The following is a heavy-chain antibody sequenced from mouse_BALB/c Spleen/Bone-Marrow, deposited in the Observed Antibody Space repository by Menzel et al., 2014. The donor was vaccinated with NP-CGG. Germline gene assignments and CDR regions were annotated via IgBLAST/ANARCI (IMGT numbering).Heavy chain of an antibody. D-gene: IGHD1-1*01. V-gene: IGHV1-67*01. CDR2: IITYSGSA. CDR1: GYTFTDYA. J-gene: IGHJ2*01. Sequence: VKLMESGPELVRPGVSVKISCTGSGYTFTDYAMHWVRQSHAKSLEWIGVIITYSGSANYTQQFKGQATMTVDKSSNTAYMELARSTSEDSASYYCARDYGSSQFDHWGQGSPLTVSS. CDR3: ARDYGSSQFDH.